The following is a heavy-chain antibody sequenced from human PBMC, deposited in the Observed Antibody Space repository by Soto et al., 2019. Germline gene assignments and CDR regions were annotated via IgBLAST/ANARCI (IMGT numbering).Heavy chain of an antibody. Sequence: SETLSLTCTVSGGSISSGGYYWSWIRQHPGKGLEWIGYIYYSGSTYYNPSLKSRVTISVDTSKNQFSLKLSSVTAADTAVYYCARGRRAIVVVPAAMPHPRWFDPWGQGTLVTVSS. V-gene: IGHV4-31*03. CDR1: GGSISSGGYY. CDR3: ARGRRAIVVVPAAMPHPRWFDP. J-gene: IGHJ5*02. CDR2: IYYSGST. D-gene: IGHD2-2*01.